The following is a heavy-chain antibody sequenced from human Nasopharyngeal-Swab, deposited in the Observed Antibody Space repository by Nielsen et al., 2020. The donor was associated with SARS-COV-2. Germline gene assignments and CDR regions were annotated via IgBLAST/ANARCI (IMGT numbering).Heavy chain of an antibody. CDR1: GYSFTSYW. CDR2: IYPGDSYT. Sequence: GESLKISCKGSGYSFTSYWICWVRQMPVKGLEWMGIIYPGDSYTRYSPSFQGQVTISADKSISTAYLQWSSLKASDTATYYCARLVVVVTAMEFYYFDYWGQGTLVTVSS. J-gene: IGHJ4*02. D-gene: IGHD2-21*02. CDR3: ARLVVVVTAMEFYYFDY. V-gene: IGHV5-51*01.